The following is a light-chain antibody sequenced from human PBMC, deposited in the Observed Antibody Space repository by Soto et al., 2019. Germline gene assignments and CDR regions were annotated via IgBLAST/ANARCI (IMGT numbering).Light chain of an antibody. J-gene: IGKJ2*01. CDR1: QTVSTS. Sequence: EIVMTQSPATLSVSPGERATLSCRASQTVSTSLAWYQQKPGRAPRLLIYGASTRASGVPARFSGSGSGTEFTLTISSLQSEDSATYYCQQYNSYSNTFGQGTKLDIK. CDR3: QQYNSYSNT. V-gene: IGKV3-15*01. CDR2: GAS.